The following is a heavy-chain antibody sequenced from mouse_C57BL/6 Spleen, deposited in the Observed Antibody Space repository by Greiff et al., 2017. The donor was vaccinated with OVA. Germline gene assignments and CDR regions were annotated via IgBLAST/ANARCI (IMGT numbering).Heavy chain of an antibody. CDR2: IYPGSGST. V-gene: IGHV1-55*01. Sequence: QVQLQQPGAELVKPGASVQMSCKASGYTFTSYWITWVKQRPGQGLEWIGDIYPGSGSTNYNEKFKSKATLTVDTSSSTAYMQLSSLTSEDSAVYYCARRDDYDRTYAMDYWGQGTSVTVSS. D-gene: IGHD2-4*01. CDR1: GYTFTSYW. CDR3: ARRDDYDRTYAMDY. J-gene: IGHJ4*01.